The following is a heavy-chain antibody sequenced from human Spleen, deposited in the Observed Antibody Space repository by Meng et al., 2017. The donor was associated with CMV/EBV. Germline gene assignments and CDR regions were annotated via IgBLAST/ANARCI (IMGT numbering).Heavy chain of an antibody. CDR1: GFTFTAYG. CDR3: ARDLGSSSSSGLAVDY. V-gene: IGHV3-30*03. CDR2: ISYDGSNE. D-gene: IGHD6-6*01. Sequence: GESLKISCVTSGFTFTAYGFHWVRQAPGKGLEWVAVISYDGSNEYYADSVKGRFTISRDNSKNMLFLQMNSLRAEDTAVYYCARDLGSSSSSGLAVDYWGQATLVTVSS. J-gene: IGHJ4*02.